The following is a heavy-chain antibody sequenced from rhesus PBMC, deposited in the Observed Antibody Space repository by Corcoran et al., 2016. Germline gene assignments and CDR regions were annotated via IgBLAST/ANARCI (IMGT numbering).Heavy chain of an antibody. J-gene: IGHJ4*01. Sequence: QVQLQESGPGLMKPSETLSLTLAVSGAPISSSWWLWTRQSPGLGLEGIGRIKGTSGYTDYNPALGGRVTLSKDASKSRFSMELNSLTAADTARYWCVKHPTATATFDYWGQGIQVTVSS. V-gene: IGHV4-80*01. CDR3: VKHPTATATFDY. CDR1: GAPISSSW. D-gene: IGHD3S6*01. CDR2: IKGTSGYT.